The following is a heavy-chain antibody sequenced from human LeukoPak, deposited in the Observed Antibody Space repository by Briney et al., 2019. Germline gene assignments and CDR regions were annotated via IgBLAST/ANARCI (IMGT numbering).Heavy chain of an antibody. D-gene: IGHD1-26*01. CDR3: ASGSYSFDF. V-gene: IGHV3-21*06. Sequence: GGSLRLSCAASEFTFSRYGMNWVRQPPGKGLQWVSSISWNSSYIYYAESVKGRFTISRDNDKNSLFLQMTTLRADDTAVYYCASGSYSFDFWGQGALVTVSS. J-gene: IGHJ4*02. CDR2: ISWNSSYI. CDR1: EFTFSRYG.